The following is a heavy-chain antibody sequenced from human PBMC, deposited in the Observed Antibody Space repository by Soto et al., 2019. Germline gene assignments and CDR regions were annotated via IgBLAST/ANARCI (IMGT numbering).Heavy chain of an antibody. CDR3: AREIAHTIPNAFDI. D-gene: IGHD3-3*01. Sequence: SETLSLTCTVSGGCISSYSWSWIRQPPGKGQEWIGYIYYSGITNYNPSIKTRVTISVDKYKNQFSLKLRSVTAPDTEVYYYAREIAHTIPNAFDIWGQGTMSTVS. J-gene: IGHJ3*02. CDR1: GGCISSYS. V-gene: IGHV4-59*01. CDR2: IYYSGIT.